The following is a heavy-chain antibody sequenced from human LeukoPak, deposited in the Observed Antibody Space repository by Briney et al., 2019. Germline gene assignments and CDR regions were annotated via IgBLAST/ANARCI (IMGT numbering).Heavy chain of an antibody. CDR2: ISGSGDST. D-gene: IGHD1-14*01. CDR3: ARGRLFGRGRNPDSLYYLDY. V-gene: IGHV3-48*03. CDR1: GFIFRHYA. J-gene: IGHJ4*02. Sequence: GGSLRLSCSASGFIFRHYAVNWVRQSPGKGLEWVSGISGSGDSTYYADSMKGRFTISRDNAKNSLYLQMNSLRAEDTAVYYCARGRLFGRGRNPDSLYYLDYWGQGTLVTVSS.